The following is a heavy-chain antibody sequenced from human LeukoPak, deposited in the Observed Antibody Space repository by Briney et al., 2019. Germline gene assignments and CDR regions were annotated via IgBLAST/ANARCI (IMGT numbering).Heavy chain of an antibody. CDR1: GGSFSGYY. D-gene: IGHD6-13*01. J-gene: IGHJ5*02. CDR3: ARDSSSYNWFDP. Sequence: SETLSLTCAVYGGSFSGYYWNWIRQPAGKGLEWIGRIYTSGSTSYSPSLKSRVTMSVDTSKNQISLKLTSVTAADTAVYYCARDSSSYNWFDPWGQGTLVTVSP. V-gene: IGHV4-59*10. CDR2: IYTSGST.